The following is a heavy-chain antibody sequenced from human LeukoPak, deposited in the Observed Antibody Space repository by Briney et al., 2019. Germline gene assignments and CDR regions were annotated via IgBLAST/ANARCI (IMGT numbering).Heavy chain of an antibody. D-gene: IGHD3-22*01. CDR3: AKDGGTYYYDSSGYYGEVVEYYFDY. Sequence: SGGSLRLSCAASGFTFSSYAMSWVRQAPGKGLEWVLAISGSGGSTYYADSVKGRFTISRDNSKNTLYLQMNSLRAEDTAVYYCAKDGGTYYYDSSGYYGEVVEYYFDYWGQGTLVTVSS. CDR2: ISGSGGST. J-gene: IGHJ4*02. V-gene: IGHV3-23*01. CDR1: GFTFSSYA.